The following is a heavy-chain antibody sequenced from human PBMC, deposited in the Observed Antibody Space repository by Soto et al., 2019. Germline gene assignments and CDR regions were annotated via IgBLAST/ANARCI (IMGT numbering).Heavy chain of an antibody. Sequence: EVQVVESGGGLIQPGGSLRLSCAASGLNVTSNYMSWVRQAPGKGLEWVSVIYSSGKTYYADSVKGRFTISRDNSKNTLYLQMNSLRVEDTAVYYCARGDYVWGSQDYWGHGTLVTVSS. J-gene: IGHJ4*01. CDR3: ARGDYVWGSQDY. CDR1: GLNVTSNY. V-gene: IGHV3-53*01. CDR2: IYSSGKT. D-gene: IGHD3-16*01.